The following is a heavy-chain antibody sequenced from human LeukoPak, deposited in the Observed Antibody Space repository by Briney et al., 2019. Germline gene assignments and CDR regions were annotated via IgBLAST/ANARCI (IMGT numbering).Heavy chain of an antibody. CDR1: GGSISSYY. D-gene: IGHD5-24*01. CDR3: AREKRDGYGNDAFDI. V-gene: IGHV4-59*01. Sequence: SETLSLTCTVSGGSISSYYWSWIRQPPGKGLEWIGYIYYSGSTNYNPSLKSRVTISVDTSKNQFSLKPSSVTAADTAVYYCAREKRDGYGNDAFDIWGQGTMVTVSS. J-gene: IGHJ3*02. CDR2: IYYSGST.